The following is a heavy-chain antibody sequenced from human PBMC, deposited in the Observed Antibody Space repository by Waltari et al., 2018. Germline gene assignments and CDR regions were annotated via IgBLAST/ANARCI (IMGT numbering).Heavy chain of an antibody. J-gene: IGHJ6*02. CDR2: MTASGLM. CDR1: GFPFSTHT. CDR3: AKDEGARLAPTFGMDA. Sequence: EMQLLESGGALVQPGGSLRLYCAASGFPFSTHTMNWVRQAPGQGLEWVAVMTASGLMDYGDSVKGRFIISRDNSKNTLYLEMYRLRVEDTARYYCAKDEGARLAPTFGMDAWGQGTTVIVS. D-gene: IGHD6-6*01. V-gene: IGHV3-23*01.